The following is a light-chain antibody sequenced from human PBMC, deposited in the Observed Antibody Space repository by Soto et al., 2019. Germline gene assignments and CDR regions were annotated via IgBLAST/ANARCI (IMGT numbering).Light chain of an antibody. J-gene: IGKJ4*01. CDR1: QSISIY. CDR3: QQYGSSLGVT. CDR2: DAS. V-gene: IGKV3-20*01. Sequence: PGERATLSCRASQSISIYLAWYQQKPGQAPRLLIYDASNRATGIPARFSGSGSGTDFTLTISRLEPEDFAMYYCQQYGSSLGVTFGGGTKVDIK.